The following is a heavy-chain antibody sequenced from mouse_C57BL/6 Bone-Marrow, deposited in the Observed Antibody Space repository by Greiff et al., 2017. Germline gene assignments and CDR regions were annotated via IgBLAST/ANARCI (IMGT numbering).Heavy chain of an antibody. CDR3: TRSLIYYGTNY. J-gene: IGHJ2*01. Sequence: VQLQQSGAELVKPGASVKLSCTASGFNIKDYYIHWVKQRTEQGLEWIGRIDPEDGDTKYAPKFQDKATITADTSSNTAYLQLSSLTSADTAVYYCTRSLIYYGTNYWGQGTTLTVSA. V-gene: IGHV14-2*01. CDR2: IDPEDGDT. D-gene: IGHD1-1*01. CDR1: GFNIKDYY.